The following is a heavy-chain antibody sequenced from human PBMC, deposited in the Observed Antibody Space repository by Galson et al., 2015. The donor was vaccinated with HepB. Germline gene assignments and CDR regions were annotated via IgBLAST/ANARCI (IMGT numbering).Heavy chain of an antibody. D-gene: IGHD2-2*01. CDR1: GYSFTSYW. J-gene: IGHJ3*02. CDR3: ARGYCSSTSCYDAFDI. V-gene: IGHV5-51*03. Sequence: QSGAEMKKPGESLKISCKGSGYSFTSYWIGWVRQMPGKGLEWMGIIYPGDSDTRYSPSFQGQVTISADKSISTAYLQWSSLKASDTAMFYCARGYCSSTSCYDAFDIWGQGTMVTVSS. CDR2: IYPGDSDT.